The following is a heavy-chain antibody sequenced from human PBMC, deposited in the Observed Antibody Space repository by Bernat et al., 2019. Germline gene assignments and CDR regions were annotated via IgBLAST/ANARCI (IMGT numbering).Heavy chain of an antibody. D-gene: IGHD5-12*01. CDR2: IWYDGSNK. V-gene: IGHV3-33*06. CDR3: AKDPGYSGYDWSDY. CDR1: GFTFSSYG. J-gene: IGHJ4*02. Sequence: QVQLVESGGGVVQPGRSLRLSCAASGFTFSSYGMHWVRQAPGKGLEWVAVIWYDGSNKYYADSVKGRFTISRDNSKNTLYLQMNSLGAEDTAVYYCAKDPGYSGYDWSDYWGQGTLVTVSS.